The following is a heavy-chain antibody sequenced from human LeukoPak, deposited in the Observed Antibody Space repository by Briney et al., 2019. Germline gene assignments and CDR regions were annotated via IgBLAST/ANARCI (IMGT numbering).Heavy chain of an antibody. J-gene: IGHJ4*02. Sequence: ASVKVSCKASGYTFPSYFMHWVRQAPGQGLEWMGIINPTGGSTTYAQKFQGRVTMTRDTSTSTVYMELSSLRSDDTAVYYCAKTAARRFDYWGQGTLVTVSS. CDR1: GYTFPSYF. V-gene: IGHV1-46*01. D-gene: IGHD6-6*01. CDR3: AKTAARRFDY. CDR2: INPTGGST.